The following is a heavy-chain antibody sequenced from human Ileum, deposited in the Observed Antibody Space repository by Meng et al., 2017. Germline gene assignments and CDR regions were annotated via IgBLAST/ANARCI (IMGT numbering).Heavy chain of an antibody. CDR2: IYQSGST. Sequence: QGRLQGSGPGLVKPSGTLSLTCAGSGDSISSSGWWSWVRQPPGKGLEWIGQIYQSGSTNYNPSLKSRVTISIDRSENQLSLKLSSVTAADTAVYYCARHIVGPTPGMEYWGQGTLVTVSS. J-gene: IGHJ4*02. V-gene: IGHV4-4*02. CDR1: GDSISSSGW. D-gene: IGHD1-26*01. CDR3: ARHIVGPTPGMEY.